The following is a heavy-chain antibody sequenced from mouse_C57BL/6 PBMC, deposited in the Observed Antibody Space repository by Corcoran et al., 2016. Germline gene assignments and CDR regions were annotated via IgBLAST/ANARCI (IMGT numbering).Heavy chain of an antibody. CDR3: ASGGYSSFAY. CDR2: IDPEDGET. CDR1: GFNIKNYY. Sequence: EVQLQQSGAELVKPGASVKLSCTVSGFNIKNYYMHYVKQRTEQCLEWIGRIDPEDGETKYAPKFQRKATITADTSSNTAYLQLSSLTSEDTAVYYCASGGYSSFAYWGQGTLVTVSA. V-gene: IGHV14-2*01. J-gene: IGHJ3*01. D-gene: IGHD2-3*01.